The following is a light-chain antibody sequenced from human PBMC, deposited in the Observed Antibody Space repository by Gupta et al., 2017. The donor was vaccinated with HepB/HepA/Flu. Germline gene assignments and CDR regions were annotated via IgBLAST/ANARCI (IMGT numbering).Light chain of an antibody. V-gene: IGKV1-39*01. CDR1: QTINTY. J-gene: IGKJ1*01. Sequence: DIQMTQSPSSLSASVGDRVTITCRASQTINTYLNWYQQRPGKAPKVLIYAASNLRTGVPSRFSGSGSGTEFTLTISKLQPDDFAIYYCQQGNNTPWTFGQGTKVEIK. CDR3: QQGNNTPWT. CDR2: AAS.